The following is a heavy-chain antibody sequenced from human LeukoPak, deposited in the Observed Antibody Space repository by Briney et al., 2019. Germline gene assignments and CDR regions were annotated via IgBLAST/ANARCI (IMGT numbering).Heavy chain of an antibody. CDR3: ARRPDYGGTPTFDY. D-gene: IGHD4-23*01. V-gene: IGHV3-66*01. CDR2: IYSGGST. CDR1: GFTFSSYW. J-gene: IGHJ4*02. Sequence: GGSLRLSCAASGFTFSSYWMHWVRQAPGKGLEWVSVIYSGGSTYYADSVKGRFTISRDDSKNTLYLQMNSLRVEDTAVYYCARRPDYGGTPTFDYWGQGTLVTVSS.